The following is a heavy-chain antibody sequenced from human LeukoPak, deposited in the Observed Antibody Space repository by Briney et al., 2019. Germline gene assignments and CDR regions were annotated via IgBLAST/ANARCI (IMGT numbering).Heavy chain of an antibody. V-gene: IGHV4-4*07. CDR2: IYTSGST. J-gene: IGHJ5*02. Sequence: PSETLSLTCTVSGNSFGNYYWSWIRQPAGKGLEWIGRIYTSGSTTYNPSLKSRVTMSVDTSKNQFSLKLSSVTAADTAVYYCTRDTGTTGEVKFDPWGQGTLVTVSS. CDR3: TRDTGTTGEVKFDP. D-gene: IGHD4-17*01. CDR1: GNSFGNYY.